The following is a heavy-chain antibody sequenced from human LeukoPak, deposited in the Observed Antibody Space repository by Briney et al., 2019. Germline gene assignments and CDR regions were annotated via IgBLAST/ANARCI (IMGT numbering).Heavy chain of an antibody. CDR1: AYTFTSYG. V-gene: IGHV1-24*01. Sequence: ASVKVSCNASAYTFTSYGISWVRQAPGKGLEWMGGFDPEDGETIYAQKFQGRVTMTEDTSTDTAYMELSSLRSEDTAVYYCATGWPALLLLPASYWGQGTLVTVSS. CDR2: FDPEDGET. J-gene: IGHJ4*02. CDR3: ATGWPALLLLPASY. D-gene: IGHD3-22*01.